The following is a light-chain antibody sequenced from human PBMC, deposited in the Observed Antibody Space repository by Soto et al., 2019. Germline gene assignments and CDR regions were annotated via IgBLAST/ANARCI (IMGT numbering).Light chain of an antibody. V-gene: IGLV1-51*01. J-gene: IGLJ7*01. Sequence: QSVLTQPPPVSAAPGQKVTIPCSGSSPNIGTYYVFWYQHLPGPVPKLLIYDNNKRPSGFPDRFSGSKSGTSATLGITGLQTGDEADYYCGKWDSSLRDIVFGGGTQLTVL. CDR2: DNN. CDR3: GKWDSSLRDIV. CDR1: SPNIGTYY.